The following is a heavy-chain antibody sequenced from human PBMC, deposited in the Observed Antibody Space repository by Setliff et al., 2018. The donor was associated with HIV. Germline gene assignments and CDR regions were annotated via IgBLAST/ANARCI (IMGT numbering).Heavy chain of an antibody. CDR1: GYTFTSYY. J-gene: IGHJ6*03. D-gene: IGHD2-21*01. CDR2: INPNTGLT. Sequence: ASVKVSCKASGYTFTSYYIHWVRQAPGQGLEWMGWINPNTGLTNYAQKFQGRVTMTTVTSTSTAYMELRSLRSDDTAVYYCARLSIPAYYYMDVWGKGTTVTVSS. V-gene: IGHV1-2*02. CDR3: ARLSIPAYYYMDV.